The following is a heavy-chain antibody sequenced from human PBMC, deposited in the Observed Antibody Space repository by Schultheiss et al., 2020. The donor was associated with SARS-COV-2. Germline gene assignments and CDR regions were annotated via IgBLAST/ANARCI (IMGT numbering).Heavy chain of an antibody. D-gene: IGHD5-18*01. CDR1: GGSISSGGYY. CDR2: IYYSGTT. J-gene: IGHJ4*02. V-gene: IGHV4-30-4*08. CDR3: ARLDTGKAGFDN. Sequence: SQTLSLTCTVSGGSISSGGYYWSWIRQPPGKGLEWIGYIYYSGTTYYNPSLKSRLTISVDTSKNQFSLKLSSVTAADTAVYFCARLDTGKAGFDNWGQGTLVTVSS.